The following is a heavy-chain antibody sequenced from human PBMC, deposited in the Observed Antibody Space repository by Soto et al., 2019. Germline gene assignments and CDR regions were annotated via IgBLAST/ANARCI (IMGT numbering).Heavy chain of an antibody. D-gene: IGHD2-2*01. CDR1: GYTFTSYA. J-gene: IGHJ6*02. CDR2: INAGNGNT. Sequence: ASVKVSCKASGYTFTSYAMHWVRQAPGQRLEWMGWINAGNGNTKYSQKFQGRVTITRDTSASTAYMELSSLRSEDTAVYYCARLLCGSTSCYGAYYYYGMDVWGQGTTVTVSS. V-gene: IGHV1-3*01. CDR3: ARLLCGSTSCYGAYYYYGMDV.